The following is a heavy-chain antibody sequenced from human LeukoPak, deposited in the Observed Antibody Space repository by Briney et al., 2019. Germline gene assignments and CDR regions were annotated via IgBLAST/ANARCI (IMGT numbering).Heavy chain of an antibody. J-gene: IGHJ4*02. Sequence: PGGSLRLSCAASGFTFSDYGMSWVRQGPGKGLEWVSGINWNGGYTAYADSVKGRFTISRDNAKNSLYLQMNSLTAGDPALYYCARNYYDSSVASDYWGQGTLVTVSS. CDR3: ARNYYDSSVASDY. CDR1: GFTFSDYG. CDR2: INWNGGYT. D-gene: IGHD3-22*01. V-gene: IGHV3-20*04.